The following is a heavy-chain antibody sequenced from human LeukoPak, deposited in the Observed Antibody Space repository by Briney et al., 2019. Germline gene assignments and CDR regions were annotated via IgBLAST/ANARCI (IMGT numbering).Heavy chain of an antibody. CDR3: ARGPPLNMLGCSYFDC. J-gene: IGHJ4*02. V-gene: IGHV4-39*01. D-gene: IGHD3-10*02. CDR2: IYYSGSTYNYYSGNT. CDR1: GVSITRSNYY. Sequence: SETLSLTCTVSGVSITRSNYYWGWIRQPPGKGLEWIGSIYYSGSTYNYYSGNTYNSPSLKSRVAISLDTSENQFSLKLSSVTAADTAVFYCARGPPLNMLGCSYFDCWGQGFLVTVSS.